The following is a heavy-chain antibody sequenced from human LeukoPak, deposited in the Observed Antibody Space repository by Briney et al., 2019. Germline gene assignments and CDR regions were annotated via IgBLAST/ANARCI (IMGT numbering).Heavy chain of an antibody. CDR3: ARDPDYSNPNY. CDR1: GFTFSSYS. Sequence: GGSLRLSCAASGFTFSSYSMNWVRQAPGKGLEWVSSITSSGYIYYADSVKGRFTISRDNAKNSLYLQMNSLRAEDTAGYYCARDPDYSNPNYWGQGTLVTVSS. J-gene: IGHJ4*02. V-gene: IGHV3-21*01. CDR2: ITSSGYI. D-gene: IGHD4-11*01.